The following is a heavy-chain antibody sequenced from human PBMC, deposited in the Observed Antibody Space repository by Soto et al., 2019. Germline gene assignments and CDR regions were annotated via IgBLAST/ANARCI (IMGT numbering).Heavy chain of an antibody. D-gene: IGHD4-17*01. CDR3: ARVKDYGGPGIGFDP. V-gene: IGHV3-74*01. Sequence: GGSLRLSCAASGITFSSYWMHWVRQAPGKGLVWVSRINSDGSSTNYADSVEGRFTISRDNAKNTLYLQMNSLRVEDTAVYYCARVKDYGGPGIGFDPWGQGTLVTVSS. J-gene: IGHJ5*02. CDR1: GITFSSYW. CDR2: INSDGSST.